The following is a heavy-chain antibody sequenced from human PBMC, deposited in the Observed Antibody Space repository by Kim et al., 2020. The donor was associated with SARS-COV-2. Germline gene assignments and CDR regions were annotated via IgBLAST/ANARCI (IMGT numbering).Heavy chain of an antibody. J-gene: IGHJ4*02. Sequence: SETLSLTCTVSGGSISSSSYYWGWIRQPPGKGLEWIGSIYYSGSTYYNPSLKSRVTISVDTSKNQFSLKLSSVTAADTAVYYCAPGTNWGSVGLDYWGQGTLVTVSS. CDR1: GGSISSSSYY. V-gene: IGHV4-39*01. D-gene: IGHD7-27*01. CDR3: APGTNWGSVGLDY. CDR2: IYYSGST.